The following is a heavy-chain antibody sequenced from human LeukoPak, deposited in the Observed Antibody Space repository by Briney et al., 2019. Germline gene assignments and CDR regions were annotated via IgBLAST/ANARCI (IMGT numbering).Heavy chain of an antibody. V-gene: IGHV4-34*01. CDR2: INHSGST. D-gene: IGHD3-10*01. Sequence: SETLSLTCAVYGGSFSGYYWSWIRQPPGKGLEWIGEINHSGSTNYNPSLKSRVTISVDTSKNQFSLKLSSVTAADTAVYYCATDGITMVRGVIILPGEYWGQGTLVTVSS. CDR3: ATDGITMVRGVIILPGEY. CDR1: GGSFSGYY. J-gene: IGHJ4*02.